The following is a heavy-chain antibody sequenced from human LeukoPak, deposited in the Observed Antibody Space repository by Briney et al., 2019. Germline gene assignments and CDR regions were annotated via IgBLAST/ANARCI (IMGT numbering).Heavy chain of an antibody. CDR2: ISSSSSYI. D-gene: IGHD6-19*01. V-gene: IGHV3-21*01. J-gene: IGHJ4*02. CDR3: ARDRTPDEQWLVVGAPGN. CDR1: GFTLSSYS. Sequence: GGSLRLSCAASGFTLSSYSMNWVRQAPGKGLEWVSSISSSSSYIYYADSVKGRFTISRDNAKNSLYLQMNSLRAEDTAVYYCARDRTPDEQWLVVGAPGNWGQGTLVTVSS.